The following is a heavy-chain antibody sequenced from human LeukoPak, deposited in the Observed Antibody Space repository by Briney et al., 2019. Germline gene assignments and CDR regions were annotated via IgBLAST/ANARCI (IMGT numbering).Heavy chain of an antibody. CDR1: GFRFDDHG. CDR2: ISWNGGTT. D-gene: IGHD3-22*01. V-gene: IGHV3-20*04. CDR3: ATYSSLNRREFQY. Sequence: GGSLRLSCAASGFRFDDHGMNWVRQAPGKGLEWVSGISWNGGTTGYVDSVKGRFTISRDNAKNSLYLQMNSLRAEDTAVYYCATYSSLNRREFQYWGQGTLLTVSS. J-gene: IGHJ1*01.